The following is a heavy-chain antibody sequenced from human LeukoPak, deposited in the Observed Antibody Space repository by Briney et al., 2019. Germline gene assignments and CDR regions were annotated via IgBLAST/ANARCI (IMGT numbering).Heavy chain of an antibody. V-gene: IGHV3-23*01. CDR3: AKNRGFRGVIVVPPLDF. D-gene: IGHD3-16*02. Sequence: GGSLTLSCAASGFPFSCYPMSWVRQAPGKGLEWVSSISSSAGNTYYADSVKGRFTISRDYSKNTLYLQMNSLRAEDTAIYYCAKNRGFRGVIVVPPLDFWGQGTLVTVSS. CDR1: GFPFSCYP. J-gene: IGHJ4*02. CDR2: ISSSAGNT.